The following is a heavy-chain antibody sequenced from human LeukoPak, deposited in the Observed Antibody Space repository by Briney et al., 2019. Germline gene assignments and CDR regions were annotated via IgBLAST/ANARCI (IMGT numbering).Heavy chain of an antibody. Sequence: PGGSLRLSCAASGFTFSSYAMSWVRQAPGKGLEWVSAISGSGGSTYYADSVKGRFTISRDNSKNTLYLQMNSLRAEDTAVYYCAKMYHYGSGRNDAFDIWGQGTMVTVSS. CDR2: ISGSGGST. D-gene: IGHD3-10*01. CDR1: GFTFSSYA. J-gene: IGHJ3*02. CDR3: AKMYHYGSGRNDAFDI. V-gene: IGHV3-23*01.